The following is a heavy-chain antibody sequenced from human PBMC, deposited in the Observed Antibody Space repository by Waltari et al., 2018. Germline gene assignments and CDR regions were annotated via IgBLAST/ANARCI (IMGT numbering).Heavy chain of an antibody. CDR3: VRSLAAGSRYGLDV. J-gene: IGHJ6*02. CDR2: INSESTYI. Sequence: EVQLVESGGGLVKPGGSLGLSCAGSGFTCSGSRMNWVRQAPGKGLEWVSSINSESTYIFYAGSVKGRFTISRDNAENSLYLQMNSLRAEDTALYYCVRSLAAGSRYGLDVWGQGTTVSVSS. CDR1: GFTCSGSR. D-gene: IGHD6-13*01. V-gene: IGHV3-21*01.